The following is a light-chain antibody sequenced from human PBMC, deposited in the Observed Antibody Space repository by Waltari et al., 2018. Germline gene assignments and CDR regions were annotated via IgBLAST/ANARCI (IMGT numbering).Light chain of an antibody. J-gene: IGLJ3*02. Sequence: SSVLTQAPSVSVAPGQPATVTCGGDNIGSRSVHWYQQKPGRPPVLVVYLDSDRPSGIPERFSGSKSGNAATLTISRVEAGDEADYYCHVWDANTVMFGGGTKLTVL. V-gene: IGLV3-21*02. CDR3: HVWDANTVM. CDR2: LDS. CDR1: NIGSRS.